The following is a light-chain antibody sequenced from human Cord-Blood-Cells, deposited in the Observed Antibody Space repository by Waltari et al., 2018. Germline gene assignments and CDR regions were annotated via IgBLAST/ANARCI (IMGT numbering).Light chain of an antibody. V-gene: IGLV2-14*01. CDR2: DVS. CDR3: SSYTSSSTYV. CDR1: SSDVGGYNY. J-gene: IGLJ1*01. Sequence: QSALTQPASVSGSPGQSITISCTGTSSDVGGYNYVSWYQQPPGNAPKLMTYDVSNRPSGVSNRFSGSKSGNTASLTISGLQAEDEADYYCSSYTSSSTYVFGTGTKVTVL.